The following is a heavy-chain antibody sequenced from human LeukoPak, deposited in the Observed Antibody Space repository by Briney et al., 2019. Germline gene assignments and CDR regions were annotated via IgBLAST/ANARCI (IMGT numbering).Heavy chain of an antibody. J-gene: IGHJ4*02. D-gene: IGHD2-15*01. Sequence: ASVTLSCKSSDYTFTSYDINWVRQATGQGLEWMGWMNPNRGNTGYAQKFQGRVTTTRNTTISTAYMELSSRRSEDTAVYYCARGRCSGGSCWGLDYWGQGTLVTVSS. CDR2: MNPNRGNT. CDR1: DYTFTSYD. V-gene: IGHV1-8*01. CDR3: ARGRCSGGSCWGLDY.